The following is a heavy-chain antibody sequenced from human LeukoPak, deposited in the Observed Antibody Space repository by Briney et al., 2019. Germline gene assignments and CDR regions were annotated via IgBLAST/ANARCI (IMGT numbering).Heavy chain of an antibody. CDR1: GGSISSYY. D-gene: IGHD5-24*01. CDR3: ARARDGHINNWFDP. CDR2: IYDSGST. J-gene: IGHJ5*02. V-gene: IGHV4-59*01. Sequence: SETLSLTCTVSGGSISSYYWSWIRQPPGKGLEWIGYIYDSGSTNYNPSLKSRVTISVDTSKNQFSLKMSSVTAADTAVYYCARARDGHINNWFDPWGQGTLVIVSS.